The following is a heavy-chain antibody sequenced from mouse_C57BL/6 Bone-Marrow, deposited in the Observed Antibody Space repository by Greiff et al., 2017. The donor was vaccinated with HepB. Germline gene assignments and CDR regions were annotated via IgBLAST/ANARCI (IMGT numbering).Heavy chain of an antibody. J-gene: IGHJ1*03. Sequence: QVQLKQPGAELVKPGASVKLSCKASGYTFTSYWMQWVKQRPGQGLEWIGEIDPSDSYTNYNQKFKGKATLTVDTSSSTAYMQLSSLTSEDSAVYYCAREDYGSRNWYFDVWGTGTTVTVSS. CDR2: IDPSDSYT. CDR1: GYTFTSYW. CDR3: AREDYGSRNWYFDV. V-gene: IGHV1-50*01. D-gene: IGHD1-1*01.